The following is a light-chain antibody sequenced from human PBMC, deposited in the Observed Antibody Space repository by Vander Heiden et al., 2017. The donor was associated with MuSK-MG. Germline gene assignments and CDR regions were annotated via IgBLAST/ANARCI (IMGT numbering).Light chain of an antibody. CDR2: GAS. J-gene: IGKJ1*01. Sequence: EIVLTQSPGTLSLPPGERATLSCRASQSVTNNYLAWYQQRPGQPPRRLSYGASSRATGIPDRFSGSGSGTDFTLIISRLEPEDLAGYYCQQHVSSPWTFGQGTKVEI. CDR3: QQHVSSPWT. V-gene: IGKV3-20*01. CDR1: QSVTNNY.